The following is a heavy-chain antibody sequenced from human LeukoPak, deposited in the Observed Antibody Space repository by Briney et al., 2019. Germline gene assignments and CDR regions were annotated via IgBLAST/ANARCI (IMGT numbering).Heavy chain of an antibody. J-gene: IGHJ3*02. CDR1: GFTFSTYG. CDR2: ISGRDTNT. D-gene: IGHD4-17*01. CDR3: AKDRTYDYGTYDAFDI. V-gene: IGHV3-23*01. Sequence: GGSLRLSCAASGFTFSTYGMSWVRQAPGKGLEWVSAISGRDTNTYYADSVEGRFTISRDNSKNTLCLQMNSLRAEDTAVYYCAKDRTYDYGTYDAFDIWGPGTMVTVSS.